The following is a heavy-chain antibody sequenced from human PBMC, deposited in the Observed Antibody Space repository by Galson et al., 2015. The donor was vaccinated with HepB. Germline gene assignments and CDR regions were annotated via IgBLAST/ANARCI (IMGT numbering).Heavy chain of an antibody. CDR2: MSYDGSGT. J-gene: IGHJ5*02. CDR3: ARKGLAVAGPKGGWFDP. V-gene: IGHV3-30-3*01. D-gene: IGHD6-19*01. Sequence: SLRLSCAASGFTFSRYTMRWVRQAPGKGLEWVAVMSYDGSGTYYADSVKGRFTISRDNSKNTLYLQMNSLRPEDTAVYYCARKGLAVAGPKGGWFDPWGQGTLVTVSS. CDR1: GFTFSRYT.